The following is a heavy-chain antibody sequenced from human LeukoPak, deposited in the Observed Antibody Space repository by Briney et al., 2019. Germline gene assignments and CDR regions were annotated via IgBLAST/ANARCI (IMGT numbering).Heavy chain of an antibody. Sequence: GASVKVSCKASGYTFTGYYVHWARQAPGQGPEWMGRINPRSGGTNYAQKFQGRVTMTRDTSISTACMDLSSLRSNDTAVYYCARGYDFPEYWGQGTLVTVSS. CDR2: INPRSGGT. D-gene: IGHD5-12*01. CDR1: GYTFTGYY. V-gene: IGHV1-2*06. J-gene: IGHJ4*02. CDR3: ARGYDFPEY.